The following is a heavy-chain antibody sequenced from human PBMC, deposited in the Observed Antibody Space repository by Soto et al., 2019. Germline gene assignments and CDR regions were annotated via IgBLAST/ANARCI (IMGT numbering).Heavy chain of an antibody. V-gene: IGHV3-21*06. J-gene: IGHJ4*02. CDR3: ARESEDLTSNFDY. CDR2: ISSTTNYI. Sequence: PGGSLRLSCAASGFTYTRYRMNWVRQAPGKGLEWVSSISSTTNYIYYGDSMKGRFTISRDNAKNSLYLEMNSLRAEETAVYYGARESEDLTSNFDYGGQGTLVTVSS. CDR1: GFTYTRYR.